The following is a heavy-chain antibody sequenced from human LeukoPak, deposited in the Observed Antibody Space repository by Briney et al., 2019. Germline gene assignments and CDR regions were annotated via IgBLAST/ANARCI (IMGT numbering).Heavy chain of an antibody. CDR1: GFTFSSYD. CDR2: IGTAGDT. J-gene: IGHJ3*02. CDR3: ARIMTTVTTVDAFDI. V-gene: IGHV3-13*01. Sequence: PGGSLRLSCAASGFTFSSYDMHWVRQATGKGLEWVSAIGTAGDTYYPGSVKGRFTISRESAKNSLYLQMNSLRAKDTAVYYCARIMTTVTTVDAFDIWGQGTMVTASS. D-gene: IGHD4-17*01.